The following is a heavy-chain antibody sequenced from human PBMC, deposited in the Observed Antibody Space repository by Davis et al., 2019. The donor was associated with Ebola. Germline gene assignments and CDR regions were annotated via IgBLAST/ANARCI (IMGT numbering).Heavy chain of an antibody. J-gene: IGHJ4*02. CDR2: IRSKAYAGTT. CDR3: TSGSYPFDY. CDR1: GFTFSSYW. Sequence: GESLKISCAASGFTFSSYWMSWVRQAPGKGLEWVGFIRSKAYAGTTEYAASVKGRFTISRDDSKSIAYLQMNSLKTEDTAVYYCTSGSYPFDYWGQGTLVTVSS. V-gene: IGHV3-49*04. D-gene: IGHD1-26*01.